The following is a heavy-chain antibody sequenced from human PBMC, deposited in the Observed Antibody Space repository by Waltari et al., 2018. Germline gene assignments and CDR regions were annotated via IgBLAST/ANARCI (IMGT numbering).Heavy chain of an antibody. D-gene: IGHD4-17*01. CDR1: GGTFSSYA. Sequence: VSCKASGGTFSSYAISWVRQAPGQGLEWMGGIIPIFGTANYAQKFQGRVTITADESTSTAYMELSSLRSEDTAVYYCARGYGDYVGPDWYFDLWGRGTLVTVSS. CDR3: ARGYGDYVGPDWYFDL. CDR2: IIPIFGTA. J-gene: IGHJ2*01. V-gene: IGHV1-69*01.